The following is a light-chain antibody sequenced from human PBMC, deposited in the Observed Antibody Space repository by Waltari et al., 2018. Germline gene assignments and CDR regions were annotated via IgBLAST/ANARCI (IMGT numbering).Light chain of an antibody. CDR2: EVS. CDR1: SSDVGSYNF. J-gene: IGLJ2*01. Sequence: QSALTQPASVSGSPGQSITISCTGTSSDVGSYNFVSWYQHHPGKAPKLIIYEVSNRPSGVSNRFSGSKSGNTASLTISGLQADDEADYYCSSYTNSGTHVVFGGGTKLTVL. V-gene: IGLV2-14*01. CDR3: SSYTNSGTHVV.